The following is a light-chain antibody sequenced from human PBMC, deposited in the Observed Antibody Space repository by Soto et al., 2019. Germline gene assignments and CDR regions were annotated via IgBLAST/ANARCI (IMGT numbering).Light chain of an antibody. CDR1: KLGDKY. J-gene: IGLJ2*01. CDR2: QDR. Sequence: SYELTQPPSVSVSPGQTASITCSGDKLGDKYACWYQQKQGQSPVLVIYQDRKRPTGSPEGFSGSNSGKSATLTISGTQAMDEAAYYCQAWDSSTNVVFGGGTKLTVL. CDR3: QAWDSSTNVV. V-gene: IGLV3-1*01.